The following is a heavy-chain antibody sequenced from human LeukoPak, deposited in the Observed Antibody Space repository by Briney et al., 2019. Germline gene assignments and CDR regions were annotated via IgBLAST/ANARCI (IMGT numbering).Heavy chain of an antibody. V-gene: IGHV3-48*02. D-gene: IGHD4-17*01. CDR3: ARDRTVTTDWYFDL. CDR2: ISSSSSTI. J-gene: IGHJ2*01. Sequence: PGGSLRLSCAASGFTFRSYSMNWVRQAPGKGLEWVSYISSSSSTIYYADSVKGRFTISRDNAKNSLYLQMNSLRDEDTAVYYCARDRTVTTDWYFDLWGRGTLVTVSS. CDR1: GFTFRSYS.